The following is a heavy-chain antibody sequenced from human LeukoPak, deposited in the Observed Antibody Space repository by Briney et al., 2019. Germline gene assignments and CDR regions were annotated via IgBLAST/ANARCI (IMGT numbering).Heavy chain of an antibody. D-gene: IGHD2-21*01. Sequence: ASVKVSCKVSGYTLTELSMHWVRQAPGKGLEWMGGFDPEDGETIYAQKFQGRVTMTEDTSTDTAYMELSSLRPEDTAVYYCAVKSGAYCGGDCYEYYFDYWGQGTLVTVSS. CDR3: AVKSGAYCGGDCYEYYFDY. CDR2: FDPEDGET. J-gene: IGHJ4*02. V-gene: IGHV1-24*01. CDR1: GYTLTELS.